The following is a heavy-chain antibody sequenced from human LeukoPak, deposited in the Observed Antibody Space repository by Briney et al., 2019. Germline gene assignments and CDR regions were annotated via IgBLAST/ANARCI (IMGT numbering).Heavy chain of an antibody. V-gene: IGHV4-61*02. CDR3: ARVDPGSITMSRGAGAFDI. CDR1: GGSISSGSYY. CDR2: IYTSGST. D-gene: IGHD3-10*01. Sequence: PSQTLSLTCTVSGGSISSGSYYWSWIRQPAGKGLEWIGRIYTSGSTNYNPSLKSRVTMSVDTSKNQFSLKLSSVTAADTAVYYCARVDPGSITMSRGAGAFDIWGQGTMVTVSS. J-gene: IGHJ3*02.